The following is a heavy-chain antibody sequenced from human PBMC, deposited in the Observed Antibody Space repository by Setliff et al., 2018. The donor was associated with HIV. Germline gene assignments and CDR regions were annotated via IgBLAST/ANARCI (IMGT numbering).Heavy chain of an antibody. Sequence: SETLSLTCTVSGGSIRSYYWSWIRQPPGKGLEWIGYIYYSGSTNYNPSLKSRVTISVDKSKNQFSLKLSSVTAADTAVYYCARFYYGSGSYLDYWGQGTLVTVSS. D-gene: IGHD3-10*01. J-gene: IGHJ4*02. CDR3: ARFYYGSGSYLDY. V-gene: IGHV4-59*12. CDR2: IYYSGST. CDR1: GGSIRSYY.